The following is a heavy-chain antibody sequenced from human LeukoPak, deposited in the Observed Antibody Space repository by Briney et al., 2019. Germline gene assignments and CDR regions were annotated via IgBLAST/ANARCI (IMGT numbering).Heavy chain of an antibody. CDR2: ISYDGSNK. D-gene: IGHD3-16*02. CDR3: AFGGVIALGY. CDR1: GFTFSSYG. J-gene: IGHJ4*02. Sequence: GGSLRLSCAASGFTFSSYGMHWVRQAPGKGLEWVAVISYDGSNKYYADSVKGRFTISRDNSKNTLYLQMNSLRAEDTAVYYCAFGGVIALGYWGQGTLVTVSS. V-gene: IGHV3-30*03.